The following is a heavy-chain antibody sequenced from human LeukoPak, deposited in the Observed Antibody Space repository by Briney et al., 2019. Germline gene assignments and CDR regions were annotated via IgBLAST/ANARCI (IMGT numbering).Heavy chain of an antibody. D-gene: IGHD2-8*01. Sequence: GGSLSLSCAVSGFSISSNYISWVRQAPGKGLEWPSVIYGAGDTYYADSVKRRFTISKDNSNNLVYRQVSSLRGEDTALYYCASYCCTSGTCYFDDWGQGPLVTVSS. J-gene: IGHJ4*02. CDR2: IYGAGDT. V-gene: IGHV3-53*01. CDR3: ASYCCTSGTCYFDD. CDR1: GFSISSNY.